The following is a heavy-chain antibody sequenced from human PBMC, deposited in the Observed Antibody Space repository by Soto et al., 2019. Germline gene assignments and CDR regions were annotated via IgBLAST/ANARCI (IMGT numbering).Heavy chain of an antibody. V-gene: IGHV1-69*12. J-gene: IGHJ2*01. CDR2: IIPIFVTA. CDR1: GGTFSSYA. CDR3: ACLVLGTAASLTHWYFDL. Sequence: QVQLVQSGAEVKKPGSSVKVSCKSSGGTFSSYAISWVRQAPGHGLEWMGGIIPIFVTASYAQKCQGRVTITEDESTSTAYMELSSLRSEDTAVYYCACLVLGTAASLTHWYFDLWGRGTLVTVSS. D-gene: IGHD3-3*02.